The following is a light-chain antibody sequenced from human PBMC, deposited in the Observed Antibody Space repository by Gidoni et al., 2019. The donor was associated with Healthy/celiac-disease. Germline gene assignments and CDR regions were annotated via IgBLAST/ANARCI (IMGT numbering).Light chain of an antibody. CDR3: KQSYSTPLT. CDR1: QRISSY. CDR2: AAS. Sequence: DIQMTQSPSSLSASVGDRVTITCRASQRISSYLKWYQQKPGTAPKLLIYAASSLQSGVPSRFSGSGSGTDFTLTISSLQPEDYATYYCKQSYSTPLTFGGGTKVEIK. J-gene: IGKJ4*01. V-gene: IGKV1-39*01.